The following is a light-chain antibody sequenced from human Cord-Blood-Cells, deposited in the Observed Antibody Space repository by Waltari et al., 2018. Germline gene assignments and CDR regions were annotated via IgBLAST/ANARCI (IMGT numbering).Light chain of an antibody. CDR2: RNN. V-gene: IGLV1-47*01. Sequence: QSVLTQPPSASGTPGQRVTISCSGSSSNIGSNYVSWYQQLPGTASKLLIYRNNQRPSGVPDLFSRSKSGTSASLAISGLRSEDEADYYCAAWDASLSGWVFGGGTKLTVL. CDR3: AAWDASLSGWV. CDR1: SSNIGSNY. J-gene: IGLJ3*02.